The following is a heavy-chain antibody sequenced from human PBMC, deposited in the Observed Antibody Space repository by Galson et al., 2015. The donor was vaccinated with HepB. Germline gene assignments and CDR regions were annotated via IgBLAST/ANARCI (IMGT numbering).Heavy chain of an antibody. CDR1: GYTFTSYG. CDR3: ILLPGVGATTTPLY. V-gene: IGHV1-18*01. D-gene: IGHD1-26*01. Sequence: SVKVSCKASGYTFTSYGISWVRQAPGQGLEWMGWISAYNGNTNYAQKLQGRVTMTTDTSTSTAYMELRSLRSDDTAVYYCILLPGVGATTTPLYWGQGTLVTVSS. J-gene: IGHJ4*02. CDR2: ISAYNGNT.